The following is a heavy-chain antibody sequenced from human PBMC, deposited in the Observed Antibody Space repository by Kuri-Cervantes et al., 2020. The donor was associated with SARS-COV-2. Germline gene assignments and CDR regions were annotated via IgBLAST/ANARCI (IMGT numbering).Heavy chain of an antibody. J-gene: IGHJ4*02. D-gene: IGHD2-21*02. Sequence: SETLSLTCTVSGGSISSSSYYWGWIRQPPGKGLEWIGYIYHSGSAYYNPSLKSRVTISVDRSKNQFSLRLTSVTAADTAVYYCARVEVTATYYFDCWGQGTLVTVSS. V-gene: IGHV4-39*07. CDR2: IYHSGSA. CDR3: ARVEVTATYYFDC. CDR1: GGSISSSSYY.